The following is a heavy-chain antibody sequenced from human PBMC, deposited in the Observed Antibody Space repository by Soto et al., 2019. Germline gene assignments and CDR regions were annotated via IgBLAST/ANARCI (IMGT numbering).Heavy chain of an antibody. CDR2: INHSGSP. J-gene: IGHJ5*02. D-gene: IGHD1-1*01. CDR1: GGSFSGYY. V-gene: IGHV4-34*01. CDR3: ATANWSHHYFDP. Sequence: QVRLQQWGTGLLKSSETLSLTCAVYGGSFSGYYWSWLRQPPGKGLEWIGEINHSGSPNYNPSLKSRVTISVDTSKNQFSLQMTSVTAADTAVYYCATANWSHHYFDPWGQGTLVTVSS.